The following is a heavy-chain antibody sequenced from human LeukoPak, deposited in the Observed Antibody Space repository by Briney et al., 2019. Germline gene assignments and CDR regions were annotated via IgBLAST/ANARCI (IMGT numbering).Heavy chain of an antibody. CDR2: ISSDGSNK. J-gene: IGHJ4*02. CDR3: ARDLPGITIFGAFEY. CDR1: EFTFSSYG. D-gene: IGHD3-3*01. V-gene: IGHV3-30*19. Sequence: PGGSLRLSCEASEFTFSSYGMHWVRQAPGKGLEWVAVISSDGSNKYYTDSVKGRFTISRDNSKNTLYLQMNSLRAEDTAVYYCARDLPGITIFGAFEYWGQGTLVTVSS.